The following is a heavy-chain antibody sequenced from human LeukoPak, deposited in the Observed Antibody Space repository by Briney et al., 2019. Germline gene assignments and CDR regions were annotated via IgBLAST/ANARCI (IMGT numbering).Heavy chain of an antibody. V-gene: IGHV3-64D*06. CDR1: GFIFTTYT. Sequence: GGSLRLSCSASGFIFTTYTMYWVRQAPGKGLEFVSVVNGNGDTTYYTDSVKGRFTISRDNSKNTLYLQMSSLRAEDTAVYYCARDGAVGSSGPGDYWGQGTLVTVSS. D-gene: IGHD3-3*01. J-gene: IGHJ4*02. CDR2: VNGNGDTT. CDR3: ARDGAVGSSGPGDY.